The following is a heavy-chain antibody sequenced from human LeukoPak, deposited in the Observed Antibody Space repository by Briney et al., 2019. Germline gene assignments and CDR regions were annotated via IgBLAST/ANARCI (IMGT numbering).Heavy chain of an antibody. V-gene: IGHV4-61*02. CDR2: FYISGST. CDR1: GASISSGLHY. Sequence: NPSQTLSLTCTVSGASISSGLHYWSWIRQSAGKGLEWIGRFYISGSTDYNPALKSRVTISVDTSKNQFSLKLSSVTAADTAVYYCARRLPGFLVRGVLNGNWFDPWGQGTLVTVSS. D-gene: IGHD3-10*01. J-gene: IGHJ5*02. CDR3: ARRLPGFLVRGVLNGNWFDP.